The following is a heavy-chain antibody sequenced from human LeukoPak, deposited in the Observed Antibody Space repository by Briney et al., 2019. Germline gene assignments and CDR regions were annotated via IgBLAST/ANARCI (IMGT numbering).Heavy chain of an antibody. J-gene: IGHJ4*02. D-gene: IGHD5-18*01. CDR3: ARDERGYSYGQVH. CDR2: ISPSGGTTI. Sequence: PGGSLRLSCVASGFTFSSYEMNWVRQAPGKGLEWVSYISPSGGTTIYYADSVKGRFTISRDNAKNSLYLQMNSLRAEDTAVYYCARDERGYSYGQVHWGQGTPVTVSS. V-gene: IGHV3-48*03. CDR1: GFTFSSYE.